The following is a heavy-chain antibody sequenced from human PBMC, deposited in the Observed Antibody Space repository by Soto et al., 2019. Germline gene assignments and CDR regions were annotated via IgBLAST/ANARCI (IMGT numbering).Heavy chain of an antibody. D-gene: IGHD3-22*01. Sequence: QEQLVQSGAEVKKPGASVKVSCKASGGLFSSYPISWLRQVPGQGLEWMGGIIPVFQTAYYTQRCQGRVTITADESTNTAYMELSSLRSEDTAIYYCARGGSGYTWFNEFWGQGTLVTVSA. CDR3: ARGGSGYTWFNEF. CDR2: IIPVFQTA. J-gene: IGHJ4*02. V-gene: IGHV1-69*01. CDR1: GGLFSSYP.